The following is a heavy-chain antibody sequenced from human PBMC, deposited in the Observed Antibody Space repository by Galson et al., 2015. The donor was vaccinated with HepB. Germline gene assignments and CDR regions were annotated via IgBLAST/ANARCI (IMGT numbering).Heavy chain of an antibody. J-gene: IGHJ4*02. CDR2: IYYSGST. V-gene: IGHV4-39*01. CDR1: GGSISSSSYY. D-gene: IGHD2-15*01. Sequence: ETLSLTCTVSGGSISSSSYYWGWIRQPPGKGLEWIGSIYYSGSTYYNPSLKSRVTISVDTSKNQFSLKLSSVTAADTAVYYCARHIVVVVAVFYGDYFDYWGQGTLVTVSS. CDR3: ARHIVVVVAVFYGDYFDY.